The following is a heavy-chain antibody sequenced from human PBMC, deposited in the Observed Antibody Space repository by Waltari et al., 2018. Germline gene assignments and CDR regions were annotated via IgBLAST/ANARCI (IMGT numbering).Heavy chain of an antibody. J-gene: IGHJ3*02. Sequence: QVQLVQSGAEVKKPGASVKVSCKASGYTFTSYDINWVRQATGQGLEWMGWMNPNSGNTGYEQKFQDRVTMTRNTSISTAYMELSSLRSEDTAVYYCARGGNHCSGGSCYSDAFDIWGQGTMVTVSS. CDR1: GYTFTSYD. V-gene: IGHV1-8*01. D-gene: IGHD2-15*01. CDR2: MNPNSGNT. CDR3: ARGGNHCSGGSCYSDAFDI.